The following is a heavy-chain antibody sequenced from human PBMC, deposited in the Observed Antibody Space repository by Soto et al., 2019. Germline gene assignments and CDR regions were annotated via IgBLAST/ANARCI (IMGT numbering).Heavy chain of an antibody. CDR2: VRGDGRDE. J-gene: IGHJ4*02. CDR1: GFPFSNYW. Sequence: GGSLRLSCAASGFPFSNYWISWVRRAPGKGLEWVANVRGDGRDEYYGDSVRGRFTISRDNAKNSLYLQTNSLRADDTAIYYCASLDSMAAARGYWGQGTQVTVSS. V-gene: IGHV3-7*03. CDR3: ASLDSMAAARGY. D-gene: IGHD6-6*01.